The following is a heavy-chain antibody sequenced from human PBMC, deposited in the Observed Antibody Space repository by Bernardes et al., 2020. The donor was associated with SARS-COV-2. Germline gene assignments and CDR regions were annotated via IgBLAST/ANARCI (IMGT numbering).Heavy chain of an antibody. Sequence: ASVKVSCKASGYTFTSYGISWLRQAPGQGLEWMGWISAYNANTKYVQKLQGRVTMTTDTSTSTAYMELRSLRSDDTAVYYCARGKGSSWSRNWFDPWGQGTLVIVSS. CDR3: ARGKGSSWSRNWFDP. CDR2: ISAYNANT. CDR1: GYTFTSYG. V-gene: IGHV1-18*01. D-gene: IGHD6-13*01. J-gene: IGHJ5*02.